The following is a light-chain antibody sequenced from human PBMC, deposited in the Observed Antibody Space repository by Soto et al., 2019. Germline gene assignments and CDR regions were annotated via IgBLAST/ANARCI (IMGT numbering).Light chain of an antibody. V-gene: IGKV1-39*01. Sequence: IQLTQSPSSLSASVGDRVTITCRASQEIITYLNWYQQKPGKAPNLLISASSNLHSGVPSRFSGSGAETEFTLTISSLQPEDFATYVCEQTFTTPHTFGQGTKLE. J-gene: IGKJ2*01. CDR1: QEIITY. CDR3: EQTFTTPHT. CDR2: ASS.